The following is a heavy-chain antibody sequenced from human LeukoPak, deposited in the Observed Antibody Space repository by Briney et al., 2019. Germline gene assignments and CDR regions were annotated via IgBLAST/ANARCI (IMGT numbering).Heavy chain of an antibody. CDR2: INPNSGGT. D-gene: IGHD1-26*01. V-gene: IGHV1-2*02. CDR3: ARVIVGATRVGPSDY. CDR1: GCTFTGYY. Sequence: RASVKVSCKASGCTFTGYYMHWVRQAPGQGLEWMGWINPNSGGTNYAQKFQGRVTMTRDTSISTAYMELSRLRSDDTAVYYCARVIVGATRVGPSDYWGQGTLVTVSS. J-gene: IGHJ4*02.